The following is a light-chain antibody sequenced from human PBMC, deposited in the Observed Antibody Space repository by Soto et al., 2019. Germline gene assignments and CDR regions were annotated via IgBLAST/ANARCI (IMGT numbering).Light chain of an antibody. CDR2: QVN. CDR3: ISYAGTKDV. Sequence: QSALTQPPTASGSPGQSVTISCTGTSSDVGGYNSVAWYQQHPGKAPKLIIYQVNKRPSGVPDRFSGSKSGNTASLTVSGLQADYEADYYCISYAGTKDVFGTGTKVTVL. V-gene: IGLV2-8*01. CDR1: SSDVGGYNS. J-gene: IGLJ1*01.